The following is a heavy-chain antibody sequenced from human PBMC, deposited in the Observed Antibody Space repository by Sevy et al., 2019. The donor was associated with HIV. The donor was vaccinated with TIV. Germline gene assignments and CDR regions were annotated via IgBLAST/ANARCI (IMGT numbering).Heavy chain of an antibody. CDR3: ARAALTSGYLYYFDY. Sequence: GGSLRLSCAASGFTFSDYHMNWIRQAPGKGLEWVSYISSLSTYTNYADSVRGRFTISRDNAKNSLYLQMNSLRAEDAAVYYCARAALTSGYLYYFDYWGQGTLVTVSS. J-gene: IGHJ4*02. CDR2: ISSLSTYT. CDR1: GFTFSDYH. V-gene: IGHV3-11*06. D-gene: IGHD3-22*01.